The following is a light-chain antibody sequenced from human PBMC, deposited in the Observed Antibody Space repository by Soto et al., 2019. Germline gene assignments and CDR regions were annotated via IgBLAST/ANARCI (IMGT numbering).Light chain of an antibody. CDR3: SSYTSSSIDYV. CDR2: EVS. Sequence: QSAITQPASVSGSPGQSITISCTGTSSDVGGYNYVSWYQQHPGKAPKLMIYEVSNRPSGVSNRFSGSKSGNTASLTISGLQAEDEADYYCSSYTSSSIDYVFGTGIQLTVL. V-gene: IGLV2-14*01. CDR1: SSDVGGYNY. J-gene: IGLJ1*01.